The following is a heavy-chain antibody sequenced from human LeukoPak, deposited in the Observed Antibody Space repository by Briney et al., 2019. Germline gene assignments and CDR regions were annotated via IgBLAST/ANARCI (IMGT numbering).Heavy chain of an antibody. Sequence: SGTLSLTCAVDGGSFSDYYWSWIRQPPGKGLEWIGEINHSGSTNYNPSLKSRVTISVDTSKNQFSLKLSSVTAADTAVYYCARAAKYYYDSSGYYYYWGQGTLVTVSS. CDR2: INHSGST. V-gene: IGHV4-34*01. CDR3: ARAAKYYYDSSGYYYY. J-gene: IGHJ4*02. CDR1: GGSFSDYY. D-gene: IGHD3-22*01.